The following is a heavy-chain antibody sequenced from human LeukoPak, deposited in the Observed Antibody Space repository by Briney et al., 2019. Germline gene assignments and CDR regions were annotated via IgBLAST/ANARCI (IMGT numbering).Heavy chain of an antibody. J-gene: IGHJ4*02. D-gene: IGHD2-15*01. CDR3: AKDKASCTGVSCYLSPLCYCFDY. CDR2: ISYDGSNK. Sequence: GGSLRLSCAASGFTFSSYGMYWVRQAPGKGREWVAVISYDGSNKYYGVSVKAQFPISKDNSKNTLYLKMTGVRAKDTFVYYWAKDKASCTGVSCYLSPLCYCFDYWGQGTLVTVSS. V-gene: IGHV3-30*18. CDR1: GFTFSSYG.